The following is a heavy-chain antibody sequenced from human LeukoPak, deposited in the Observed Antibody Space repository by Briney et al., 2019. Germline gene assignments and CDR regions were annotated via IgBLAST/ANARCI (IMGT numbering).Heavy chain of an antibody. D-gene: IGHD1-14*01. V-gene: IGHV3-48*03. CDR3: ARDRYNSY. J-gene: IGHJ4*02. CDR1: GFTFSSYE. CDR2: ISPSGSDT. Sequence: PGGSLGLSCVASGFTFSSYEMNWVRQAPGEGLEWVSYISPSGSDTKYADSVKGRFSISRDNAMNSLYLQMNSLRAEDTAVYYCARDRYNSYWGQGTLVIVSS.